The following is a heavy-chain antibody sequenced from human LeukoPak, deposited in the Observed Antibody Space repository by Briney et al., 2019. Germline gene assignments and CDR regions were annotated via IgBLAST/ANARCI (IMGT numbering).Heavy chain of an antibody. CDR1: GFTFSSYG. CDR3: ARETYYYDSSGYQDLWDY. Sequence: GGSLRLSCAASGFTFSSYGMHWVRQTPGKGLEWVAVIWYDGSNKYYADSVKGRFTISRDNSKNTLYLQMNSLRAEDTAVYYCARETYYYDSSGYQDLWDYWGQGTLVTVSS. CDR2: IWYDGSNK. D-gene: IGHD3-22*01. J-gene: IGHJ4*02. V-gene: IGHV3-33*01.